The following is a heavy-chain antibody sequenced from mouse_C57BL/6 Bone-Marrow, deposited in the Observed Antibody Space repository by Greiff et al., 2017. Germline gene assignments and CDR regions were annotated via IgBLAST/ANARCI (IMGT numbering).Heavy chain of an antibody. CDR2: IDPSDSYT. Sequence: QVQLQQPGAKLVRPGTSVKLSCKASGYTFTSYWMHWVKQRPGQGLEWIGVIDPSDSYTNYNQKFKGKATLTVDTSSSTAYMQLSSLTSEDSAVYYCARDSSGYGAMDYWGQGTSVTVSS. D-gene: IGHD3-2*02. CDR3: ARDSSGYGAMDY. J-gene: IGHJ4*01. CDR1: GYTFTSYW. V-gene: IGHV1-59*01.